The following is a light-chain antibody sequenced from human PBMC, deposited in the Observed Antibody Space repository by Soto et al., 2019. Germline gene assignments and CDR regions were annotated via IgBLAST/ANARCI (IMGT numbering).Light chain of an antibody. CDR1: QSVSSN. CDR3: QQYNNWPPWT. CDR2: GAS. V-gene: IGKV3-15*01. Sequence: EIVMTQSPATLSVSPGERATLSCRASQSVSSNLAWYQQKPGQAPRLLIYGASTRATGIPARFSGSGSGTEFTLIISSLQYQDFVVYYCQQYNNWPPWTFGQGTKVEIK. J-gene: IGKJ1*01.